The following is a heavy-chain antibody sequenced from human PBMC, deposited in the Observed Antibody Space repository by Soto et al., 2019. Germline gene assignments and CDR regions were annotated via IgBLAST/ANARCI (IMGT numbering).Heavy chain of an antibody. Sequence: PVGSLRLSCRVSGCDFKKYAMGWVRQAPGKGLRWVSSLSDDGTTRYYADSVKGRFAISRDNSNNALFLEMKSLRAEDTGLYYCAKPSHSFSGSPYYFESWGQGTLVTVSS. CDR2: LSDDGTTR. V-gene: IGHV3-23*01. D-gene: IGHD1-26*01. CDR1: GCDFKKYA. CDR3: AKPSHSFSGSPYYFES. J-gene: IGHJ4*02.